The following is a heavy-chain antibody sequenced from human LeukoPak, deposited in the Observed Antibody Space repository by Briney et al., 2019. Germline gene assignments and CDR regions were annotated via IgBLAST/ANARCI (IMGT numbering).Heavy chain of an antibody. CDR2: IWYDGSKK. V-gene: IGHV3-33*01. Sequence: GGSLRLSCAASGFIFSSYGMHWVRQAPGKGLEWVAVIWYDGSKKYYADSVKGRFTISRDNSKSTLYLQMNSLRAEDTAVYYCAREMARDYSDSYGYYLEDSWFDPWGQGTLVTVSS. D-gene: IGHD3-22*01. CDR3: AREMARDYSDSYGYYLEDSWFDP. J-gene: IGHJ5*02. CDR1: GFIFSSYG.